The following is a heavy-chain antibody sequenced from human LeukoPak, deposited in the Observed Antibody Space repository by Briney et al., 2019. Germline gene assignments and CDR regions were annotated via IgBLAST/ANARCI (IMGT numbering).Heavy chain of an antibody. J-gene: IGHJ3*02. V-gene: IGHV3-53*01. D-gene: IGHD2-21*02. CDR1: GFTVSRNY. CDR3: ARDFNLVVVTAIRRSDAFDI. Sequence: GGSLRISCAASGFTVSRNYMNWVRQAPGKGLEWVSVIYSDGRTYYADSVKGRFTISRDNSKNTLYLQMNRLRAEDTAVYYCARDFNLVVVTAIRRSDAFDIWGQGTMVTVSS. CDR2: IYSDGRT.